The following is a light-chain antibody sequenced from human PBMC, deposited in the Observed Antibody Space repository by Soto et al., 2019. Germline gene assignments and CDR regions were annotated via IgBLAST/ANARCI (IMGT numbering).Light chain of an antibody. J-gene: IGLJ3*02. V-gene: IGLV1-40*01. CDR3: QAYDNSLGVSVL. CDR1: SSNIGAGYD. Sequence: QSVLTQPPSVSGAPGQTVTISCSGSSSNIGAGYDVHWYQQLPGKVPKLVIYDTFNRPSGVPDRFSGSKSGTSASLAITGLQAEDEDVYYCQAYDNSLGVSVLFGGGTKLTVL. CDR2: DTF.